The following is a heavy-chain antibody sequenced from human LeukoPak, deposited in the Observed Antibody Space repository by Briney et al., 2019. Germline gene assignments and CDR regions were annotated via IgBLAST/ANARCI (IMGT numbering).Heavy chain of an antibody. CDR1: GYTFTSYD. CDR3: TRGPSYHSKWVGGMWFDP. Sequence: GASVMVSCKASGYTFTSYDIHWVRQASGHGLEWMGWMNPKSAHTGHAQRFQGRVSMTMNTSISTAYMELSSLTSEDTAMYYCTRGPSYHSKWVGGMWFDPWGQGTLVTVSS. J-gene: IGHJ5*02. CDR2: MNPKSAHT. V-gene: IGHV1-8*01. D-gene: IGHD6-19*01.